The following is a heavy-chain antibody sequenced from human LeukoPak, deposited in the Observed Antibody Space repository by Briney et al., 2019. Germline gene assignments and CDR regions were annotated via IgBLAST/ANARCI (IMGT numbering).Heavy chain of an antibody. V-gene: IGHV1-69*05. CDR3: ACWRYDILTGCDY. D-gene: IGHD3-9*01. Sequence: SVKASCKASGGTFSSYAISWVRQAPGQGLEWMGGIIPIFGTANYAQKFQGRVTITTDESTSTAYMELSSLRSEDTAVYYWACWRYDILTGCDYWGQGTLVTVSS. CDR1: GGTFSSYA. CDR2: IIPIFGTA. J-gene: IGHJ4*02.